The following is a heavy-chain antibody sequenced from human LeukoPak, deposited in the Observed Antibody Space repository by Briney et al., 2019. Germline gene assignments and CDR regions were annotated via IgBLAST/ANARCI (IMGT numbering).Heavy chain of an antibody. V-gene: IGHV3-48*01. Sequence: GGSLRLSCAASGFTFSSYSMNWVRQAPGKGLEWVSYISSSSSTIYYADSVKGRFTISRDNAKNSLYLQMNSLRAEDTAVYYCAREVVGAISAWVDPWGQGTLVTVSS. J-gene: IGHJ5*02. CDR3: AREVVGAISAWVDP. D-gene: IGHD1-26*01. CDR1: GFTFSSYS. CDR2: ISSSSSTI.